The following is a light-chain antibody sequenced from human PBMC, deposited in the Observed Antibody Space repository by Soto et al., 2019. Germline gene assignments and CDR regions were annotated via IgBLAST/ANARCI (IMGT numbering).Light chain of an antibody. V-gene: IGLV2-14*01. CDR3: SSYRSADTYV. J-gene: IGLJ1*01. CDR2: EVS. Sequence: SALTQPASVSGSPGQSITISCTGTSSDVGGYDYVSWYQQHPGKAPKIMIYEVSNRPSGVSNRFSGAKSGNTASLTISGLQAEDEADYFCSSYRSADTYVFGTGTQLTVL. CDR1: SSDVGGYDY.